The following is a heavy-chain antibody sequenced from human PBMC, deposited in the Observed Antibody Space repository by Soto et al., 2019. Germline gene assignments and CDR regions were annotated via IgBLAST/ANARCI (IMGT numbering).Heavy chain of an antibody. CDR1: GFTFSSYG. CDR3: ARGGCGGVCYSHDAFDI. V-gene: IGHV3-33*01. D-gene: IGHD2-21*02. Sequence: QVQLVESGGGVVQPGRSLRLSCAASGFTFSSYGMHWVRQAPGKGLEWVAVIWYDGSNKYYADSVKGRFTISRDNSKNTLYLQMNSLRADDTAVYYCARGGCGGVCYSHDAFDIWGQVTMVTVSS. CDR2: IWYDGSNK. J-gene: IGHJ3*02.